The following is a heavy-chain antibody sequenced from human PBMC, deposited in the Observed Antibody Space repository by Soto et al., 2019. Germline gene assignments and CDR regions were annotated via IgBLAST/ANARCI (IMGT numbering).Heavy chain of an antibody. Sequence: QVQLQESGPGLVKPSQTLSLTCTVSGGSISSGDYYWNWISQPPGKGLEWIGNIYYSGSTYYNPSIKSRLTISVDTSENQFSLRLSSVTAADTAVYFCARNGYCTNGVCYTVFDYWGQGTLVTVSS. V-gene: IGHV4-30-4*01. CDR3: ARNGYCTNGVCYTVFDY. D-gene: IGHD2-8*01. CDR2: IYYSGST. J-gene: IGHJ4*02. CDR1: GGSISSGDYY.